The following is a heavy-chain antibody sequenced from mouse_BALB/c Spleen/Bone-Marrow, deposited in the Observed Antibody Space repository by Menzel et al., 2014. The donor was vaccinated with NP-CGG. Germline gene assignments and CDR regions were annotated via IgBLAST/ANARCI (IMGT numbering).Heavy chain of an antibody. J-gene: IGHJ2*01. CDR2: IDPGNGDT. CDR1: GFNIKDCY. V-gene: IGHV14-4*02. D-gene: IGHD6-1*01. CDR3: NAEHGNYHYIDY. Sequence: EVQLQQSGAELVRSGASVKLSCTASGFNIKDCYMHWVKQRPEQGLEWIGWIDPGNGDTEYAPKFQGKATMTADTSSNTAYLQLNSLTSEDTAVYYCNAEHGNYHYIDYWGQGTTLTVSS.